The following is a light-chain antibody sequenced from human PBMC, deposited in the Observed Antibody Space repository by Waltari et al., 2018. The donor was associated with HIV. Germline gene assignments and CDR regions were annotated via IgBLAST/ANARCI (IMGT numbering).Light chain of an antibody. Sequence: QSALTQPRSVSGSPGQSVTIPCTGTSSDVGAYKYVSWDQQHPGRAPKLMIDDVSQRPSRVPGRVSGSKSSNTAYLTISGLQAEDEAEYYCCSYAGSYTFYVFGTGTKVTVL. CDR1: SSDVGAYKY. J-gene: IGLJ1*01. CDR2: DVS. V-gene: IGLV2-11*01. CDR3: CSYAGSYTFYV.